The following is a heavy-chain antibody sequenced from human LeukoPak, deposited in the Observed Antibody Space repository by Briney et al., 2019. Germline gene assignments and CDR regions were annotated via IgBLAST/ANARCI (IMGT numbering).Heavy chain of an antibody. J-gene: IGHJ3*02. CDR2: ISYDGTNK. V-gene: IGHV3-30*18. CDR1: GFTFSTYA. D-gene: IGHD2/OR15-2a*01. CDR3: AKAFYDTSANGAFDI. Sequence: GGSLRLSCVASGFTFSTYAMHWVRQAPATGLEWVAVISYDGTNKYYADSLKGRFTISRDNSKNTMYLQVNSLRPGDTAVYYCAKAFYDTSANGAFDIWGHGTMVCVSS.